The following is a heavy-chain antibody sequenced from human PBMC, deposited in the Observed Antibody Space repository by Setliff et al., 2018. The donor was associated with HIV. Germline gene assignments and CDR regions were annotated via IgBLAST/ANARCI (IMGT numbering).Heavy chain of an antibody. Sequence: SVKVSCKVSGYTLTELSIHWVRQAPGKGLEWMGGFDPQYDKTFYAQKLQGRVTMSEDTSTDTAYMELSSLRSEDTAVYYCATRAYDSRGYLRSRVSGAAFDIWGQGTMVTVSS. D-gene: IGHD3-22*01. CDR3: ATRAYDSRGYLRSRVSGAAFDI. J-gene: IGHJ3*02. CDR1: GYTLTELS. V-gene: IGHV1-24*01. CDR2: FDPQYDKT.